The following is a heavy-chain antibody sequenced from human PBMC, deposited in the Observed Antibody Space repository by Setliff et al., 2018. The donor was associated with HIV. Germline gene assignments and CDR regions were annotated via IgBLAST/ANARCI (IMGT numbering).Heavy chain of an antibody. J-gene: IGHJ3*02. CDR3: AKDRNLPNDVFDT. Sequence: GGSLRLSCAASGFTFSTYAMSWVRQAPGKGLEWVSAISGGSGRTYYVATVKGRFTISRDDSKNTLYLQMNSLRAEDTGIYYCAKDRNLPNDVFDTWGQGTMVTVSS. CDR1: GFTFSTYA. CDR2: ISGGSGRT. V-gene: IGHV3-23*01.